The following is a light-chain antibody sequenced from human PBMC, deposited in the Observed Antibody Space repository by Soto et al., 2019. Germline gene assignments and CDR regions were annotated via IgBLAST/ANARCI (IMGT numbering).Light chain of an antibody. V-gene: IGLV2-14*01. J-gene: IGLJ2*01. CDR2: EVS. Sequence: QSALSQPASVSGSPGQSITISCTGTSSDIGRYNYVSWYQQHPGMAPQLLIYEVSGRPSGVSNRFSGSKSGNTASLTISGLQAEDEADYFCTSYTTTSAVIFGGGTKLTVL. CDR1: SSDIGRYNY. CDR3: TSYTTTSAVI.